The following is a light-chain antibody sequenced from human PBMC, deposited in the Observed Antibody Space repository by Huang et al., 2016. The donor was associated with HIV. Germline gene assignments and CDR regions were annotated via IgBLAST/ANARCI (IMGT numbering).Light chain of an antibody. Sequence: AIKSTQSPSSLVASVGDRVTLTCRARQGIRNDLGWYQQKPGKAPKLLIYASSSLQSGVPSRFSGSGSGTDFTLTISSLQPEDFATYYCLQDYNYPYTFGQGTKLEIK. J-gene: IGKJ2*01. V-gene: IGKV1-6*01. CDR1: QGIRND. CDR3: LQDYNYPYT. CDR2: ASS.